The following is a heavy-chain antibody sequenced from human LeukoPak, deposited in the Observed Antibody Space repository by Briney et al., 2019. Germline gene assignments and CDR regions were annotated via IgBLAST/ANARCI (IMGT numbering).Heavy chain of an antibody. Sequence: HPGGSLRLSCAASGFTLSSYSMNWVRQAPGKGLEWVSYISSSSSTIYYADSVKGRFTISRDNAKNSLYLQMNSLRAEDTAVYYCARLDAYYYDSSGYYGVDPWGQGTLVTVSS. CDR3: ARLDAYYYDSSGYYGVDP. CDR1: GFTLSSYS. CDR2: ISSSSSTI. J-gene: IGHJ5*02. V-gene: IGHV3-48*01. D-gene: IGHD3-22*01.